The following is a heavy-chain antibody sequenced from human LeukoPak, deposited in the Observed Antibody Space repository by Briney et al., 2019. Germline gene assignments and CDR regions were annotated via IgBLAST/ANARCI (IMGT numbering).Heavy chain of an antibody. V-gene: IGHV3-7*01. J-gene: IGHJ6*03. CDR3: ARDSGGRRGYYMDV. CDR2: IKQDGSEK. CDR1: GFTFSSYW. D-gene: IGHD1-26*01. Sequence: GGSLRLSCAASGFTFSSYWMSWVRQAPGKGLEWVANIKQDGSEKYYVDSVKGRFTISRDNAKNSLYLQMNSLRAEDTAVYYCARDSGGRRGYYMDVWGKGTTVTVSS.